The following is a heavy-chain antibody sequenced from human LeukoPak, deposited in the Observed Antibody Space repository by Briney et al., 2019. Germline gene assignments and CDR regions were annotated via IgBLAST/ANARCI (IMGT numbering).Heavy chain of an antibody. V-gene: IGHV4-59*11. J-gene: IGHJ3*02. CDR3: ARDLVTVTKGFDI. D-gene: IGHD4-17*01. CDR1: GDSFTGHY. Sequence: SETLSLTCVVSGDSFTGHYWTWIRPSPGRGLEWIGYISYIGSTNHNPSLQSRVTISIDTSKNQFSLKLRSVTAADTAVYYCARDLVTVTKGFDIWGQGTMVSVSS. CDR2: ISYIGST.